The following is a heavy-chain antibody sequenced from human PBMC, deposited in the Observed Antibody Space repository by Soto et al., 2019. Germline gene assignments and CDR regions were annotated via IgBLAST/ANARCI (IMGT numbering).Heavy chain of an antibody. CDR1: GGSFSCYF. J-gene: IGHJ4*02. Sequence: SETLSRTWTVSGGSFSCYFWTWIRQPPGKGLEWLAEISHSGITNYNPSVESRVSMSVDTSKNQFSLRLYSVTAADTAVYYCVRGPYNYNSRYFDYWGQGTLVTVSS. CDR3: VRGPYNYNSRYFDY. V-gene: IGHV4-34*01. CDR2: ISHSGIT. D-gene: IGHD1-1*01.